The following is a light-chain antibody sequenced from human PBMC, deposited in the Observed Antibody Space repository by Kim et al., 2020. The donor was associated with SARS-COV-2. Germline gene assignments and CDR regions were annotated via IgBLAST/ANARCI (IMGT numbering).Light chain of an antibody. CDR2: YDN. Sequence: SYELTQPPSVSVAPGQTATIPCGKDNIESKSVYWYQHKPGQAPMLVISYDNDRPSGIPERFSGSNSGNTATLTISGVEAVDEADYYCQVWDSTSDVVFGGGTQLTVL. CDR1: NIESKS. V-gene: IGLV3-21*04. J-gene: IGLJ2*01. CDR3: QVWDSTSDVV.